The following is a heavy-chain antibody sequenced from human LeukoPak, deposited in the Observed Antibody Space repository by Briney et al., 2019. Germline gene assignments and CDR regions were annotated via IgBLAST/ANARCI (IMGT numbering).Heavy chain of an antibody. CDR2: INPNSGGA. Sequence: ASVKVSCKASGYTFTGYFIHWVRQAPGQGLEWMGWINPNSGGAKHAQKFQGRVTMTRDTSISTAYMELNRLTSDDTAVYYCTGGATDNWFDPWGQGTLVTVSS. CDR3: TGGATDNWFDP. V-gene: IGHV1-2*02. CDR1: GYTFTGYF. J-gene: IGHJ5*02. D-gene: IGHD1-26*01.